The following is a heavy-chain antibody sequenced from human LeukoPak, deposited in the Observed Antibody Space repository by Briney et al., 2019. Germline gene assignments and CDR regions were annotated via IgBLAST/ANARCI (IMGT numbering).Heavy chain of an antibody. J-gene: IGHJ5*02. CDR2: IYNTGRT. V-gene: IGHV4-39*07. D-gene: IGHD6-13*01. CDR3: ARADTRAGTETNWFDP. CDR1: GASISTTGYY. Sequence: SETLSLTCTVSGASISTTGYYWGWIRQPPGKGLEWLGSIYNTGRTYYNPSLKSRVTISVDTSKNQFSLKLNSVTAADTAVYYCARADTRAGTETNWFDPWGQRTLVTLSS.